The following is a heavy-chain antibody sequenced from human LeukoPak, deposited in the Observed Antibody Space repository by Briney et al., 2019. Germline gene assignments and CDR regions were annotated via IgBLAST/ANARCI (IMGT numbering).Heavy chain of an antibody. J-gene: IGHJ4*02. D-gene: IGHD2-2*01. CDR1: GDSISSYY. V-gene: IGHV4-59*01. CDR2: VSYRGST. Sequence: SETLSLECTVSGDSISSYYWTWIPQPPGKTLEWIAYVSYRGSTNYNPSLKSRVTISVGTSKNLFSLELSSVTAADTAVYYCARLRTYCTTTTCYESFDSWGQGTLVTVSS. CDR3: ARLRTYCTTTTCYESFDS.